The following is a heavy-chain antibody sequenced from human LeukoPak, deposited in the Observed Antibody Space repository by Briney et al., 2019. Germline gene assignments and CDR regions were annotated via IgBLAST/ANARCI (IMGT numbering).Heavy chain of an antibody. CDR1: GYTFTSYY. Sequence: ASVKVPCKASGYTFTSYYMHWVRQAPGQGLEWMGIINPSGGSTSYAQKFQGRVTMTRDTSTSTVYMELSSLRSEDTAVYYCARVGGTTGTTYYYYYGMDVWGQGTTVTVSS. CDR3: ARVGGTTGTTYYYYYGMDV. V-gene: IGHV1-46*01. D-gene: IGHD1-1*01. J-gene: IGHJ6*02. CDR2: INPSGGST.